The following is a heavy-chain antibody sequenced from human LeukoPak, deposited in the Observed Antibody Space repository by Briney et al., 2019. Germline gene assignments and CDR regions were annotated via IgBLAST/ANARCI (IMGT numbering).Heavy chain of an antibody. Sequence: ASVKVSCKASGYTFTSYGISWVRQAPGQGLEWMGWISAYNGNTNHAQKLQGRVTMTTDTSTSTAYMELRSLRSDDTAVYYCARDEEFLRNFDYWGQGTLVTVSS. CDR3: ARDEEFLRNFDY. D-gene: IGHD3-10*01. CDR2: ISAYNGNT. CDR1: GYTFTSYG. J-gene: IGHJ4*02. V-gene: IGHV1-18*01.